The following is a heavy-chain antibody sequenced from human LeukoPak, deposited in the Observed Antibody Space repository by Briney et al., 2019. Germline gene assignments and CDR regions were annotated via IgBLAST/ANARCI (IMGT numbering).Heavy chain of an antibody. Sequence: ASMKVSCKASGYNFSNYGISWVRQAPGQGLEWLGWISGYNGNTNYAQKLQGRVTMTTDTSTTTAYMELRGLRSDDTAVYYCARDRSLYTSMLDSWGQGTLVTVSS. CDR1: GYNFSNYG. CDR2: ISGYNGNT. CDR3: ARDRSLYTSMLDS. V-gene: IGHV1-18*01. D-gene: IGHD2-2*02. J-gene: IGHJ4*02.